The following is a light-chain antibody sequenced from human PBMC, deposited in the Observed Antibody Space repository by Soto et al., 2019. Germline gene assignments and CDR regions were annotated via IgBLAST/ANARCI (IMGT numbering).Light chain of an antibody. CDR3: SSYTSNSTPYV. Sequence: QSVLTQPASVSGSPGQSITMSCTGTSSDVGGYNYVSWYQQHPGKAPKLMIYDVSNRPSGVSNRFSGSKSGNTASLSISGLQAEDEADYYCSSYTSNSTPYVFGTGTKVPVL. CDR1: SSDVGGYNY. V-gene: IGLV2-14*01. J-gene: IGLJ1*01. CDR2: DVS.